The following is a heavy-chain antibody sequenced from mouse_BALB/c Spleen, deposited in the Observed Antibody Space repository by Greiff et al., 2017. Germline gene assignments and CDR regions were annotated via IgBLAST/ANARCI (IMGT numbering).Heavy chain of an antibody. CDR2: IDPENGDT. CDR1: GFNIKDYY. D-gene: IGHD1-1*01. J-gene: IGHJ4*01. Sequence: VQLQQSGAELVRSGASVKLSCTASGFNIKDYYMHWVKQRPEQGLEWIGWIDPENGDTEYAPQFQGKATMTADTSSNTAYLQLSSLTSEDTAVYYCNAYYGSSPYAMDYWGQGTSVTVSS. CDR3: NAYYGSSPYAMDY. V-gene: IGHV14-4*02.